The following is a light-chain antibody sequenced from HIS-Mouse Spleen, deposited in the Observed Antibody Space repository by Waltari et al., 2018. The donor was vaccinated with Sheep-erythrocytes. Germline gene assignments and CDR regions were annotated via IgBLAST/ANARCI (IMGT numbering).Light chain of an antibody. Sequence: QSALTQPRSVSGSPGQSVTISCTGTSSDVGGDNYVSWYQQHQGKAPKLMIYDVSKRPSGVPDRFSGSKSGNTASLTISGLQAEDEADYYCCSYAGSYNHVFATGTKVTV. CDR3: CSYAGSYNHV. J-gene: IGLJ1*01. CDR1: SSDVGGDNY. V-gene: IGLV2-11*01. CDR2: DVS.